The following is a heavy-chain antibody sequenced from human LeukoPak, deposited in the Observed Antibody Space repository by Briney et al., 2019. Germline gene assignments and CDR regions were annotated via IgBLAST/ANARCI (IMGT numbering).Heavy chain of an antibody. J-gene: IGHJ4*02. V-gene: IGHV1-46*01. CDR1: GYTFTSYY. CDR3: ARGAGYYGSGSYYTFDY. Sequence: ASVKVSCKASGYTFTSYYMHWVRQAPGQGLEWMGIINPSGGSTSYAQKFQGRVTMTRDTSTSTVYMELSSLRSEDTAVYYCARGAGYYGSGSYYTFDYWGQGTLVTVSS. CDR2: INPSGGST. D-gene: IGHD3-10*01.